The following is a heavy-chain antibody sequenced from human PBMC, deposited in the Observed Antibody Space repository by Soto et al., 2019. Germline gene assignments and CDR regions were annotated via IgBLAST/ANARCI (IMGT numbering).Heavy chain of an antibody. J-gene: IGHJ5*02. D-gene: IGHD2-2*01. CDR1: GGSFSGDH. CDR3: ARRYCSSTSCLAGFDP. CDR2: INHSGRT. V-gene: IGHV4-34*01. Sequence: SETLSLTCAVYGGSFSGDHWSWIRQPPGKGLEWIGEINHSGRTNYNPSLKRRVTISVDTSKKQISLKLNSVTAADTAVYYCARRYCSSTSCLAGFDPWGRGTLVTVSS.